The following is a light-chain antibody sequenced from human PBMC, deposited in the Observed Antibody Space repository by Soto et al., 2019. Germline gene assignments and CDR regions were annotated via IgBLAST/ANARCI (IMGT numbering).Light chain of an antibody. CDR3: SSYTSSSTPVI. CDR2: EVS. J-gene: IGLJ2*01. CDR1: SSDVGGYKY. V-gene: IGLV2-14*01. Sequence: QSALTQPASVSGSPGQSITISCTGTSSDVGGYKYVSWYQQHPGKAPKLMIYEVSNRPSGVSNRFSGSKSGNTASLTISGLQADDEAYYYCSSYTSSSTPVIFGGGTKLTVL.